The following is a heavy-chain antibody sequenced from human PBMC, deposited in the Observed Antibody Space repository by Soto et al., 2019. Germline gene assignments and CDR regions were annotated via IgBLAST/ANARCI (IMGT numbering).Heavy chain of an antibody. Sequence: QVQLVESGGGVVQPGRSLRLSCAASGFTFSSYGMHWVRQAPGKGLEWEAVISYDGSNKYYADSVKGRFTISRDNSKNTLYLQMNSLRAEDTAVYYCVGGQDGNAFDIWGQGTMVTVSS. J-gene: IGHJ3*02. CDR3: VGGQDGNAFDI. CDR2: ISYDGSNK. CDR1: GFTFSSYG. V-gene: IGHV3-30*03. D-gene: IGHD2-15*01.